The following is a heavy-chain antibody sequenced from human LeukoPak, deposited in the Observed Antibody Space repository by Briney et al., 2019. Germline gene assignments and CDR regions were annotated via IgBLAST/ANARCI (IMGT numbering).Heavy chain of an antibody. Sequence: KTSETLSLTCTVSGGSISGYYWSWIRQPAGKGLQWIGRISPSGSTNYNPSLKSRVTMSVDTSKNQFSLNLSSVTAADTAVYYCASGRDTWGTQPKYYFDYWGQGTLVTVSS. J-gene: IGHJ4*02. CDR2: ISPSGST. V-gene: IGHV4-4*07. CDR3: ASGRDTWGTQPKYYFDY. CDR1: GGSISGYY. D-gene: IGHD5-24*01.